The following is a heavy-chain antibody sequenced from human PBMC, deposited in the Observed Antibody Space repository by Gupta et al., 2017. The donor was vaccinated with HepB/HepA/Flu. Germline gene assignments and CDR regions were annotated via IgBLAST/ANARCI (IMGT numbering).Heavy chain of an antibody. CDR1: GVSISSTNW. CDR3: AAGGWDPFDI. J-gene: IGHJ3*02. V-gene: IGHV4-4*02. Sequence: QVQLQESGPGLVKPSGTLSLTCTVSGVSISSTNWWNWVRQPPGKGLEWIGEISHSGSTNDSPSLKSRVIMSVDKAKNQFSLKLISVTAADTALYYCAAGGWDPFDIWGHGTMVTVSS. CDR2: ISHSGST. D-gene: IGHD6-19*01.